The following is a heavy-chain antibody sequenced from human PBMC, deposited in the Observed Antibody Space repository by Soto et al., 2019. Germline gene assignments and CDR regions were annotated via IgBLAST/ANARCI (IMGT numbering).Heavy chain of an antibody. V-gene: IGHV3-23*01. CDR3: AKMEGMDPWAYSFDY. CDR1: GFTFSDFA. Sequence: ESGGGLVQPGGSLRLSCAATGFTFSDFAMSWVRQAPGKGLEWVSRIYGGGNGPHYADSVKGRVTISRDNSKNTLYLQMNSLRAEDTAVYYCAKMEGMDPWAYSFDYWGQGNLVTVSS. D-gene: IGHD2-2*03. J-gene: IGHJ4*02. CDR2: IYGGGNGP.